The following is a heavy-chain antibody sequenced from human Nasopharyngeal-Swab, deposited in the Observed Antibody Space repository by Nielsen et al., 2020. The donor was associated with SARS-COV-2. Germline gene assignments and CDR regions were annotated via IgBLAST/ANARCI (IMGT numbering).Heavy chain of an antibody. J-gene: IGHJ4*02. V-gene: IGHV3-30*18. Sequence: GEFLKISCAASGFTFSSYGMHWVRQAPGKGLEWVAVISYDGSNKYYADSVKGRFTISRDNSKNTLYLQMNSLRAEDTAVYYCAKDMGIADDSFDYWGQGTLVTVSS. D-gene: IGHD6-13*01. CDR3: AKDMGIADDSFDY. CDR1: GFTFSSYG. CDR2: ISYDGSNK.